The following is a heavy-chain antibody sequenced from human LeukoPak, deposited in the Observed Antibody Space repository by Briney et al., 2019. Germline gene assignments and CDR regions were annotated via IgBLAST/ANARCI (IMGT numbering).Heavy chain of an antibody. CDR3: WRSARGWSYGLLDS. D-gene: IGHD5-18*01. CDR1: GFTFSSYA. J-gene: IGHJ4*02. V-gene: IGHV3-21*05. CDR2: ISDTSSDI. Sequence: PGGSLRLSCAASGFTFSSYAMNWVRQPPGKGLEWVSNISDTSSDIYYGDSVKGRFTISRDTAKNSLYLQMKSLRAEDTAAYYWWRSARGWSYGLLDSWGEGTLVTVSS.